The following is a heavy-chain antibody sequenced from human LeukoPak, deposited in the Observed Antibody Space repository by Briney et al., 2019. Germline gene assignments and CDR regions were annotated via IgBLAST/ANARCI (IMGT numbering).Heavy chain of an antibody. CDR2: ISSSGSTI. CDR1: GFTFNTHG. J-gene: IGHJ6*04. Sequence: GGSLRLSCAGSGFTFNTHGMHWVRQAPGKGLEWVSYISSSGSTIYYADSVKGRFTISRDNAKNSLYLQMNSLRAEDTAVYYCAELGITMIGGVWGKGTTVTISS. D-gene: IGHD3-10*02. V-gene: IGHV3-48*04. CDR3: AELGITMIGGV.